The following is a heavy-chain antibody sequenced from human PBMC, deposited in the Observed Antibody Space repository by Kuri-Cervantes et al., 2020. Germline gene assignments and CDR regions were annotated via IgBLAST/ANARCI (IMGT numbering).Heavy chain of an antibody. J-gene: IGHJ4*02. CDR1: GYSISSGYY. D-gene: IGHD3-22*01. V-gene: IGHV4-38-2*01. CDR3: ARRPYYYDSSGLDY. Sequence: ESLKISCAVSGYSISSGYYWGWIRQPPGEGLEWIGSIYHSGSTYYNPSLKSRVTISVDTSKNQFSLKLRSVTAADTAVYYCARRPYYYDSSGLDYWGQGTLVTVSS. CDR2: IYHSGST.